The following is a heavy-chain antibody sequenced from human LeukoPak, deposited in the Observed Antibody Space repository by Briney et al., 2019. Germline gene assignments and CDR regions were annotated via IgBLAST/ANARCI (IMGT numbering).Heavy chain of an antibody. D-gene: IGHD3-3*02. CDR2: INHSGST. J-gene: IGHJ3*02. CDR3: SRHPPHFWSGYYKFFGFDI. Sequence: SETLSLTCAVYGGSFSGYYWSWIRQPPGKGLEWIGEINHSGSTNYNPSLKSRVTISVDTSKNQFSLKLSSVTAADTAVYYCSRHPPHFWSGYYKFFGFDIWGQGTMVTVSS. CDR1: GGSFSGYY. V-gene: IGHV4-34*01.